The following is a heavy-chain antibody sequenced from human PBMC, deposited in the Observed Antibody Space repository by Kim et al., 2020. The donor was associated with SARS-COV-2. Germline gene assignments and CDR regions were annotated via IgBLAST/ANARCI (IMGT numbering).Heavy chain of an antibody. J-gene: IGHJ3*02. CDR3: ARDLENYYDSSGGPNAFDI. D-gene: IGHD3-22*01. V-gene: IGHV3-7*03. CDR2: IKQDGSEK. Sequence: GGSLRLSCAASGFTFSSYWMSWVRQAPGKGLEWVANIKQDGSEKYYVDSVKGRFTISRDNAKNSLYLQMNSLRAEDTAVYYCARDLENYYDSSGGPNAFDIWGQGTMVTVSS. CDR1: GFTFSSYW.